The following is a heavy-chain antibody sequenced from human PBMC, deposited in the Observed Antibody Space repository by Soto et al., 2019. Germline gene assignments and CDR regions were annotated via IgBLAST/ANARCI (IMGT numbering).Heavy chain of an antibody. D-gene: IGHD1-26*01. V-gene: IGHV3-30*14. J-gene: IGHJ3*02. CDR2: ISYAGNSE. Sequence: QMQLVESGGGVVQPGRSLRLSCAASGFTFSAYTMHWVRQAPGKGLEWVAVISYAGNSERYPDPVKGRFTVSRDNSKSTLYLQMNSLRPEDTAVYYCARDGYSGRSDGFDIWGQGTMVTVSS. CDR1: GFTFSAYT. CDR3: ARDGYSGRSDGFDI.